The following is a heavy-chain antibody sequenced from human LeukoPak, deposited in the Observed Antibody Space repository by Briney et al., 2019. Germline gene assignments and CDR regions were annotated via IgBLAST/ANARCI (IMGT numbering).Heavy chain of an antibody. CDR2: MNPNSGNT. J-gene: IGHJ4*02. CDR1: GYTFTSYD. CDR3: ARDAPNYYDSSGYYDY. Sequence: ASVKVSCKASGYTFTSYDINWVRQATGQGLEWMGWMNPNSGNTGYAQKFQGRVTMTRNTSISTAYMELSSLRSEDTAVYYCARDAPNYYDSSGYYDYWGQGTLVTVSS. D-gene: IGHD3-22*01. V-gene: IGHV1-8*01.